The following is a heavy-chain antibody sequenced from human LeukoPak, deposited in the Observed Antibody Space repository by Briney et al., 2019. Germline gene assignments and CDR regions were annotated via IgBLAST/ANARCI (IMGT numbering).Heavy chain of an antibody. D-gene: IGHD7-27*01. CDR3: AKKVPANWGSYFDY. CDR2: ISGSGDST. V-gene: IGHV3-23*01. Sequence: PGGSLRLPCAASGFTFSNYAMSWVRQAPGKGLEWVSAISGSGDSTYSTDSVKGRFTISRDNSKNTLYLQMNSLRAEDTAVYYCAKKVPANWGSYFDYWGQGTLVTVSS. CDR1: GFTFSNYA. J-gene: IGHJ4*02.